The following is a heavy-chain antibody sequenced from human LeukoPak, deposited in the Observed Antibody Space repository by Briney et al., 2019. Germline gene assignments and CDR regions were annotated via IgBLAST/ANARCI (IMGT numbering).Heavy chain of an antibody. CDR1: GFTFRSYD. V-gene: IGHV3-48*03. J-gene: IGHJ5*02. CDR3: VREARLST. CDR2: ISSSGSTI. D-gene: IGHD3-16*02. Sequence: GGSLRLSCAASGFTFRSYDMHWVRQAPGKGLEWVSYISSSGSTIYYVDSVKGRFTISRDNAKNSLYLQMNSLRAEDTAVYFCVREARLSTWGQGALVSVSS.